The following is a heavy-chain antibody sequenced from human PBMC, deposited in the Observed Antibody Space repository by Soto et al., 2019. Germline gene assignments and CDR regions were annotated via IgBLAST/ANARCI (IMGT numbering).Heavy chain of an antibody. D-gene: IGHD3-22*01. CDR1: GFTFSSYV. J-gene: IGHJ4*02. V-gene: IGHV3-23*01. CDR3: AKGGTMSCFDY. CDR2: ISTNGAAT. Sequence: EVQLLESGGGLVQPGGSLRLSCAAYGFTFSSYVMNWVRQAPGKGLEWVSGISTNGAATYDADSVKGRFTISRDNSKNTLYLQMNSLRDEDTAVYYCAKGGTMSCFDYWGQGSLVTDSS.